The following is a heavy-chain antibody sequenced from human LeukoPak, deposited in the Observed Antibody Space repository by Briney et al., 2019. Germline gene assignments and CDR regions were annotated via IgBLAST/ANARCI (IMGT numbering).Heavy chain of an antibody. CDR1: GFTFSSNG. CDR3: ARDPDWYGNY. J-gene: IGHJ4*02. CDR2: ISATGGTI. V-gene: IGHV3-48*04. D-gene: IGHD3-9*01. Sequence: PGGSLRLSCAASGFTFSSNGMNWVRQAPGKGLEWVSYISATGGTIYYADSVKGRFTISRDNAKNSLYLQMNSLRVEDTALYYCARDPDWYGNYWGQGTLVTVSS.